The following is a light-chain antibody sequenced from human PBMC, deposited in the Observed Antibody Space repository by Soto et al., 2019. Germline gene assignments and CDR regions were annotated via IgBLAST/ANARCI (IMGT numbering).Light chain of an antibody. J-gene: IGKJ1*01. Sequence: DIQMTQSPSTLSASVGDRVTITCRASQSIHYWLAWYQQKPGKAPKVLIYEASKLQSGVPSRFSGGGSETEFTLTISSLQPDDFAPYYCQQYNTYSGTFGPGTKVES. CDR1: QSIHYW. CDR3: QQYNTYSGT. CDR2: EAS. V-gene: IGKV1-5*03.